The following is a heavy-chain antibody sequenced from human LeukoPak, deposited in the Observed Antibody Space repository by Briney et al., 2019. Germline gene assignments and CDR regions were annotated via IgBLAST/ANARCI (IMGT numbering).Heavy chain of an antibody. Sequence: ASVKVSCKASGYSFTSHYMHWVRQAPGQGLEWMGLINPRGTSTIYAEKFQGRIIMTRDMSTTTDYMELSSLKSDDTAVYYCARDNSMYERGWWFDPWGQGTLVTVSS. D-gene: IGHD4-23*01. CDR1: GYSFTSHY. J-gene: IGHJ5*02. CDR2: INPRGTST. V-gene: IGHV1-46*01. CDR3: ARDNSMYERGWWFDP.